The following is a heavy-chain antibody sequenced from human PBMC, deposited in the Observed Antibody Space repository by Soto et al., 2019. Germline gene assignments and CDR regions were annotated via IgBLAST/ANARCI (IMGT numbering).Heavy chain of an antibody. CDR3: ARVRDIVVVVAATHFQL. CDR1: GFTFSDYY. V-gene: IGHV3-11*01. CDR2: ISSSGSTI. Sequence: QVQLVEFGGGLVKPGGSLRLSCAASGFTFSDYYMSWIRQAPGKGLEWVSYISSSGSTIYYADSVRGRFTIYRDNAKNSLYLQMNGLRAEDTAVYYCARVRDIVVVVAATHFQLWGQGTLVTVSS. D-gene: IGHD2-15*01. J-gene: IGHJ1*01.